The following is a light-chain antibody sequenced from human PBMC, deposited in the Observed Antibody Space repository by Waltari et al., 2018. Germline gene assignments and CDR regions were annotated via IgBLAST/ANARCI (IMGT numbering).Light chain of an antibody. CDR3: CSYAGSQTSV. CDR1: SSDVGGYDY. Sequence: QSALTQPRSVSGSPGQSVTISCTGTSSDVGGYDYVSWYQQHPGKAPKLLIFDVTKRPSGVPNRFPGPKSGNTASLTISGLQTDDEADYYCCSYAGSQTSVFGGGTKVTVL. J-gene: IGLJ2*01. V-gene: IGLV2-11*01. CDR2: DVT.